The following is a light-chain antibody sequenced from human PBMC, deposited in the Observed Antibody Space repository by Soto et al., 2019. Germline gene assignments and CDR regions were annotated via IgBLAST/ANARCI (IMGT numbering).Light chain of an antibody. CDR1: SSDVGGYNY. CDR2: AVS. J-gene: IGLJ1*01. V-gene: IGLV2-14*01. Sequence: QSALTQPASVSGSPGQSITISCTGTSSDVGGYNYVSWYQQHPGKAPKLMIYAVSNRPSGVSTRFSGSKSVNTASLTISGLQAEDEADYHCSSYTTSSTLLYVFGTGTQLTVL. CDR3: SSYTTSSTLLYV.